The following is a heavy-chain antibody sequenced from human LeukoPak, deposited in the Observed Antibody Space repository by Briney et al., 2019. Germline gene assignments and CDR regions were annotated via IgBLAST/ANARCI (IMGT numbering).Heavy chain of an antibody. CDR2: IYHSGST. Sequence: SETLSLTCAVSGGSISSSNCWSWVRQPPGKGLEWIGEIYHSGSTNYNPSLKSRVTISVDKSKNQFSLKLSSVTAADTAVYYCARESPDILTGYYAFDIWGQGTMVTVSS. D-gene: IGHD3-9*01. V-gene: IGHV4-4*02. CDR1: GGSISSSNC. CDR3: ARESPDILTGYYAFDI. J-gene: IGHJ3*02.